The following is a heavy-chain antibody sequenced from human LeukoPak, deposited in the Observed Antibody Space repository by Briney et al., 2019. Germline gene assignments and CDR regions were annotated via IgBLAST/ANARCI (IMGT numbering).Heavy chain of an antibody. V-gene: IGHV4-34*01. CDR2: INHSGST. D-gene: IGHD3-16*01. Sequence: SETLSLTCAVYGGSFSGYYWSWIRQPPGKGLEWIGEINHSGSTNYNPSLKSRVTISLDTSKNQFSLKLSSVTAADTAVYYCARHGAFVGGGDAFDIWGQGTMVTVSS. J-gene: IGHJ3*02. CDR1: GGSFSGYY. CDR3: ARHGAFVGGGDAFDI.